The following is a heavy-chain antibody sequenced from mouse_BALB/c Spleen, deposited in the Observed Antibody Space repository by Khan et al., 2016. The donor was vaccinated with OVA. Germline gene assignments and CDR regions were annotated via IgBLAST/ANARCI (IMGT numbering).Heavy chain of an antibody. D-gene: IGHD2-14*01. J-gene: IGHJ3*01. CDR3: ARDGAYYRNDGWFAY. CDR2: INPSSGYT. CDR1: GYTFTSYT. Sequence: QVQLKESGAELARPGASVKMSCKASGYTFTSYTIHWIKQRPGQGLEWIGSINPSSGYTNYNQKFKDKATLTADKSSTTAYMQLSSLTSDDSAVYYCARDGAYYRNDGWFAYWGQGTLVTVSA. V-gene: IGHV1-4*01.